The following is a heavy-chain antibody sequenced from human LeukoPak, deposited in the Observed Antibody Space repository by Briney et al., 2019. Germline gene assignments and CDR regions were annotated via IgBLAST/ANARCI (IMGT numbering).Heavy chain of an antibody. CDR3: AEDPRVRGASSYYFDY. J-gene: IGHJ4*02. V-gene: IGHV3-30*18. D-gene: IGHD1-26*01. CDR1: GFTLCSYG. CDR2: ISYDGSEI. Sequence: GGSLRLSCAASGFTLCSYGMHWLRQAPGKGLEWVAVISYDGSEIYYTDSVKGRFTISRDNSKNTLYLQMSNLRGEDTAVYYCAEDPRVRGASSYYFDYWGQGTLVTVSS.